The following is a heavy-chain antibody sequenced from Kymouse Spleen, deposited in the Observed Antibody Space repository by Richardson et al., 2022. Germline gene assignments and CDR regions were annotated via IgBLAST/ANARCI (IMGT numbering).Heavy chain of an antibody. CDR2: INHSGST. J-gene: IGHJ4*02. D-gene: IGHD1-7*01. V-gene: IGHV4-34*01. CDR1: GGSFSGYY. Sequence: QVQLQQWGAGLLKPSETLSLTCAVYGGSFSGYYWSWIRQPPGKGLEWIGEINHSGSTNYNPSLKSRVTISVDTSKNQFSLKLSSVTAADTAVYYCARGRGYNWNSAFDYWGQGTLVTVSS. CDR3: ARGRGYNWNSAFDY.